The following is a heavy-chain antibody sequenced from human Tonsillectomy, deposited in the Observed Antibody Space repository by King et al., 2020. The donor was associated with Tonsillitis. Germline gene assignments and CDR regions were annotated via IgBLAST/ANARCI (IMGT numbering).Heavy chain of an antibody. CDR3: AKDGCYIAVDFLDY. V-gene: IGHV3-23*04. Sequence: VQLVESGGGLVQPGGSLRLSCVASGFTFRSYVMSWVRQAPGKGLEWVSAISGSGGSTYYADSVKGRFTISRDNSKNTLYLQMNSLRAEDTAVYYCAKDGCYIAVDFLDYWGQGTQVTVSA. J-gene: IGHJ4*02. CDR1: GFTFRSYV. D-gene: IGHD2-2*01. CDR2: ISGSGGST.